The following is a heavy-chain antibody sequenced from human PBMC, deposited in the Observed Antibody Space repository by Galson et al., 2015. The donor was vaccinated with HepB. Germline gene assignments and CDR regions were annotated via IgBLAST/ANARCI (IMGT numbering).Heavy chain of an antibody. Sequence: SVKVSCKASGYTFTSYGISWVRQAPGQGLEWMGRIIPILGIANYAQKFQGRVTITADKSTSTAYMELSSLKASDTAMYYCARHDLQWLAYDYWGQGTLVTVSS. D-gene: IGHD6-19*01. CDR2: IIPILGIA. CDR3: ARHDLQWLAYDY. J-gene: IGHJ4*02. V-gene: IGHV1-69*04. CDR1: GYTFTSYG.